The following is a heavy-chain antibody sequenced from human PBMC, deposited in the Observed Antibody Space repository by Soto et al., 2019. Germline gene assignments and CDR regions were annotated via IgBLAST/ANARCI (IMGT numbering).Heavy chain of an antibody. CDR1: GGTFSSYA. CDR2: IIPIFGTA. V-gene: IGHV1-69*13. J-gene: IGHJ4*02. Sequence: SVKVSCKASGGTFSSYAISWVRQAPGQGLEWMGGIIPIFGTANYAQKFQGRVTITADESTSTAYMELSSLRSEDTAVYYCARVGVQAAHYFDYWGQGTLVTVSS. CDR3: ARVGVQAAHYFDY. D-gene: IGHD2-2*01.